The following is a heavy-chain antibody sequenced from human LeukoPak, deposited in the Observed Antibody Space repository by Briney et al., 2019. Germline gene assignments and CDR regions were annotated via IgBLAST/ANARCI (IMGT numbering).Heavy chain of an antibody. V-gene: IGHV3-21*01. D-gene: IGHD1-26*01. CDR3: ARDPYSGNYGDYYYYMDV. J-gene: IGHJ6*03. Sequence: PGGSLRLSCAASGFTVSDNYMSWVRQAPGKGLEWVSSISSRSNYIYYADSVKGRFTISRDNARNSLYLQMNSLRVEDTAVYYCARDPYSGNYGDYYYYMDVWGKGTTVTISS. CDR2: ISSRSNYI. CDR1: GFTVSDNY.